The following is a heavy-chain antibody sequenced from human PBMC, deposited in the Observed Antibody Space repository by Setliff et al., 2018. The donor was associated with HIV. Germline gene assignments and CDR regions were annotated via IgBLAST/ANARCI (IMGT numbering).Heavy chain of an antibody. V-gene: IGHV1-8*02. D-gene: IGHD4-17*01. Sequence: ASVKVSCKSSGYNFTTYDINWVRQATGQGPEWMGWMNPNSGNTGYAQNFQGRITMTRNTSISTVYMEVSSLRSEDTAVYYCALDYGDNNWFDPWGQGTLVTVSS. CDR3: ALDYGDNNWFDP. CDR1: GYNFTTYD. CDR2: MNPNSGNT. J-gene: IGHJ5*02.